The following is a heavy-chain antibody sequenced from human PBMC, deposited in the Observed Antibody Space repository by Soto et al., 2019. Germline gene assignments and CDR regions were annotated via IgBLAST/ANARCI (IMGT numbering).Heavy chain of an antibody. J-gene: IGHJ4*02. CDR3: ARFAGGTDY. V-gene: IGHV4-38-2*01. Sequence: QVQMQESGPGLVKPSETLSLKCGVSGYSISNGYHWGWIRQPPGKGLEWIGNFYPGGSTYYNPSLKSRVTISEDTSKKQFCLNVSSVTAADTAVYYCARFAGGTDYWGQGILVTVSS. CDR1: GYSISNGYH. CDR2: FYPGGST. D-gene: IGHD1-1*01.